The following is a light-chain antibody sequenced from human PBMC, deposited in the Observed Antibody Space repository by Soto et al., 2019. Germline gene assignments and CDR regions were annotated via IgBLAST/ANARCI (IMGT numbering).Light chain of an antibody. CDR1: QSLIHSDGNTY. Sequence: DVVMTQSPLSLPVTLGQPASISCRSSQSLIHSDGNTYLSWFQQRPGQSPRRLIYEVSDRDSGVPDRFTGSGSGTDFPLKISRVEAEDVGVYYCMQGTHWPWTFGQGTEVDIK. CDR2: EVS. J-gene: IGKJ1*01. CDR3: MQGTHWPWT. V-gene: IGKV2-30*02.